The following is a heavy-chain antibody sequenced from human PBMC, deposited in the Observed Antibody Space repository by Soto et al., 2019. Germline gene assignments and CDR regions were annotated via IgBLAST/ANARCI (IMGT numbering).Heavy chain of an antibody. CDR3: AREGTTVDSYYYYGMDV. CDR1: GGSISTYY. J-gene: IGHJ6*02. CDR2: IYYSGST. Sequence: QVQLQESGPGLVKPSETLSLTCTVSGGSISTYYWNWIRQPPGKGLEWIGYIYYSGSTSYNPSLKSRVTTSLNTSKNQFSLKLSSVTAADTAVYYCAREGTTVDSYYYYGMDVWGQGTTVTVSS. D-gene: IGHD1-1*01. V-gene: IGHV4-59*01.